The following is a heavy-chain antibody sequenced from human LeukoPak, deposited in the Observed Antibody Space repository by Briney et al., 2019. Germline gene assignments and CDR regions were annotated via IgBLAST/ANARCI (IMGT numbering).Heavy chain of an antibody. CDR1: GLTFSSYA. D-gene: IGHD2-2*01. Sequence: GGSLRLSCAASGLTFSSYAMRWVRQAPGKGLEWVSAMSGSGGSTYYADSVKGRFTISKDNSKNTLYLQMNSLRAEDTAVYYCAKGALKYQLLSNYFDYWGQGTLVTVSS. CDR2: MSGSGGST. V-gene: IGHV3-23*01. CDR3: AKGALKYQLLSNYFDY. J-gene: IGHJ4*02.